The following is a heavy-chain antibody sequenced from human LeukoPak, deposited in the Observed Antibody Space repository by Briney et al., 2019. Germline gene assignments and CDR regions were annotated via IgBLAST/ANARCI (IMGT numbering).Heavy chain of an antibody. J-gene: IGHJ4*02. CDR3: AAQWLVDFDY. V-gene: IGHV4-34*08. CDR2: INHSGST. D-gene: IGHD6-19*01. Sequence: GSLRLSCAASGFTFSNFGMSWVRQAPGKGLEWIGEINHSGSTNYNPSLKSRVTISVDTSKNQFSLKLSSVTAADTAVYYCAAQWLVDFDYWGQGTLVTVSS. CDR1: GFTFSNFG.